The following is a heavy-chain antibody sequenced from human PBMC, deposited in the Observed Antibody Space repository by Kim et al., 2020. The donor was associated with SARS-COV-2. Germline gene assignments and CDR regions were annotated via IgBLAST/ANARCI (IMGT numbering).Heavy chain of an antibody. CDR1: GFIFSSYA. D-gene: IGHD6-19*01. CDR3: ARVAVAGYRVAAFDL. Sequence: GGSLRLSCAASGFIFSSYAMNWVRQAPGKGLEWVAVMSNDGKKKFYADSVQGRFTISRDNSKNTVYLEMNSLRGDDTGVYYCARVAVAGYRVAAFDLWC. V-gene: IGHV3-30*04. J-gene: IGHJ3*01. CDR2: MSNDGKKK.